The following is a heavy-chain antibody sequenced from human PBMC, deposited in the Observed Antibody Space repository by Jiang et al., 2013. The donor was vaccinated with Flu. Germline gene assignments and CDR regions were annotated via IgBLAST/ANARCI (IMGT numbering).Heavy chain of an antibody. D-gene: IGHD5-12*01. J-gene: IGHJ6*02. CDR1: GGSFSGYY. Sequence: LLKPSETLSLTCAVYGGSFSGYYWSWIRQPPGKGLEWIGEINHSGSTNYNPSLKSRVTISVDTSKNQFSLKLSSVTAADTAVYYCARQPGLRVQTPNYYYGMDVWGQGTTVTVSS. CDR2: INHSGST. V-gene: IGHV4-34*01. CDR3: ARQPGLRVQTPNYYYGMDV.